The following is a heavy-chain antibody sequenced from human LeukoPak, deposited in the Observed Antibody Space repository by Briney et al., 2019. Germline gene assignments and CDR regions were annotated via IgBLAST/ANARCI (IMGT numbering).Heavy chain of an antibody. Sequence: GGSLRLSCSASGSSFSDYDMNWVRQAPGKGLEWVSAISGRSSHIYYGESVKGRFTISRDNAKNSLYLQMDSLGVEDTAVYYCTRDLEYWGQGVLVTVSS. CDR3: TRDLEY. J-gene: IGHJ4*02. V-gene: IGHV3-21*01. CDR1: GSSFSDYD. CDR2: ISGRSSHI.